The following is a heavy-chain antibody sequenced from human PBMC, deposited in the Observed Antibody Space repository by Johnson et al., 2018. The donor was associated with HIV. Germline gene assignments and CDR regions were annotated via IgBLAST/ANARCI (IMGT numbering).Heavy chain of an antibody. D-gene: IGHD2-21*01. CDR1: GFTFDDYD. CDR3: AKDCVGVWWSRAFDI. CDR2: ISGSGGST. V-gene: IGHV3-23*04. J-gene: IGHJ3*02. Sequence: VQLVESGGGLVQPGGSLRLSCAASGFTFDDYDMSWVRQAPGKGLEWVSAISGSGGSTYYADSVKGRFTISRDNSKNTLYLQMNSLRAEDTAVYYCAKDCVGVWWSRAFDIWGQGTMVTVSS.